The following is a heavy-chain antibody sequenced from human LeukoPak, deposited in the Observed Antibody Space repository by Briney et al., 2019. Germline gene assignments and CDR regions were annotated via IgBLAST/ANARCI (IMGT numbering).Heavy chain of an antibody. V-gene: IGHV4-59*01. CDR3: VGEGRLDWLFY. CDR2: IYYSGRS. J-gene: IGHJ4*02. D-gene: IGHD3-9*01. Sequence: PSETLSLTCTVSGGSISSYYWSWIRQPVGEGLEWIGYIYYSGRSNHNPSLKGRFTLSVDTSKNQLSLNLTSVTAADTAVYDCVGEGRLDWLFYWGQGTLVTVSS. CDR1: GGSISSYY.